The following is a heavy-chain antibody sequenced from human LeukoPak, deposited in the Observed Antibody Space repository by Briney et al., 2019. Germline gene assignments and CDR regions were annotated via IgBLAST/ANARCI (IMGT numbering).Heavy chain of an antibody. CDR1: GDSISSGNY. J-gene: IGHJ4*02. CDR3: ARDPRPRGGWFYFDY. D-gene: IGHD6-19*01. CDR2: IYRSGIT. V-gene: IGHV4-4*02. Sequence: SETLSLTCGVSGDSISSGNYWNWVRQPPGKGLEWIGDIYRSGITNYNPSLKSRVTMSVDKSKNEFSLKLDSVTAADTAVYYCARDPRPRGGWFYFDYWGQGILVTVSS.